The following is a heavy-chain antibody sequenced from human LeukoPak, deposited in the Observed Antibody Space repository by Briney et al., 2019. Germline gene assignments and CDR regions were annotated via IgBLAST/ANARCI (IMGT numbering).Heavy chain of an antibody. CDR1: GFTFSSYA. V-gene: IGHV3-64*01. CDR2: ISSNGGST. D-gene: IGHD3/OR15-3a*01. Sequence: PGGSLRLSCAASGFTFSSYAMHWVRQAPGKGLEYVSAISSNGGSTYYANSVKGRFTISRDNSKNTLYLQMGSLRAEDMAVYYCARKGTGYYFDYWGQGTLVTVSS. J-gene: IGHJ4*02. CDR3: ARKGTGYYFDY.